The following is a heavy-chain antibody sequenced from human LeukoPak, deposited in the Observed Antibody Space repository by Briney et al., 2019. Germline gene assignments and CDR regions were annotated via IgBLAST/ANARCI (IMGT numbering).Heavy chain of an antibody. CDR2: INPSGGST. CDR3: ARDPSSGPSDNWFDP. V-gene: IGHV1-46*01. D-gene: IGHD6-19*01. J-gene: IGHJ5*02. CDR1: GYTFTSYY. Sequence: GASVKVSCKASGYTFTSYYMHWVRQAPGQGLEWMGIINPSGGSTSYAQKFQGRVTMTRDTSTSTVYMELSSLRSEDTAVYCCARDPSSGPSDNWFDPWGQGTLVTVSS.